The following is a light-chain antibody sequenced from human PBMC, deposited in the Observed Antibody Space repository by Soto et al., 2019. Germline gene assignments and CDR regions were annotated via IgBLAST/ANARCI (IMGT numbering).Light chain of an antibody. V-gene: IGKV2-30*01. CDR3: MQGAHWPLT. Sequence: DVVMTQSPLSLPVTLGQPASISCRSSQSLVYSDGNTYLSWFQQRPGQSPRHLIYKVSNRDSGVPDRFSGSGSVTDFTLKISRVEAEDVGVYYCMQGAHWPLTFGGGTKVEIK. J-gene: IGKJ4*01. CDR2: KVS. CDR1: QSLVYSDGNTY.